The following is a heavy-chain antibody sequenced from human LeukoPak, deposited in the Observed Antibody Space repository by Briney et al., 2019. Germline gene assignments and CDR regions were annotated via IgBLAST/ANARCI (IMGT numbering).Heavy chain of an antibody. CDR1: GGSISSGSYY. Sequence: SQTLSLTCTVSGGSISSGSYYWSWIRQPAGKGLEWIGRIYTSGSTNYNPSLKSRVTISVDTSKNQFSLKLSSVTAADTAVYYCARAVISADYDILTGYYKIKSVDPWGQGTLVTVSS. D-gene: IGHD3-9*01. J-gene: IGHJ5*02. V-gene: IGHV4-61*02. CDR2: IYTSGST. CDR3: ARAVISADYDILTGYYKIKSVDP.